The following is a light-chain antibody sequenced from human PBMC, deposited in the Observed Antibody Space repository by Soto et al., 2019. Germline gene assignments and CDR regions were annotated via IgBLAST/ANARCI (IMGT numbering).Light chain of an antibody. Sequence: QSALTQPPSSSGSPGQSVTISCTGTSSDVGGYNYVSWYQQHPGKAPKLMIYEVSKRPSGVPDRFSGSKSGNTASLTVSGRQAEDEADYYCSSYAGSNNLYVFGTGTQVTVL. J-gene: IGLJ1*01. CDR3: SSYAGSNNLYV. CDR1: SSDVGGYNY. V-gene: IGLV2-8*01. CDR2: EVS.